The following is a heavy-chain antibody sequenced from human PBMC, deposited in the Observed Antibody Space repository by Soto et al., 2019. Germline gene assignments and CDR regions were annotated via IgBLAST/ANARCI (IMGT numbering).Heavy chain of an antibody. J-gene: IGHJ5*02. CDR1: GFTLRSSA. CDR3: ARDISGSIDL. D-gene: IGHD1-26*01. Sequence: QQQLVESGGGVVQPGRSLRLSCTSSGFTLRSSAIHWVRQAPGKGLEAVAFTWHDGSNKYYADSVKGRFTASRDSSNDLLYLQMDNLRDADTAVYYCARDISGSIDLWGQGTLVTVSS. CDR2: TWHDGSNK. V-gene: IGHV3-33*01.